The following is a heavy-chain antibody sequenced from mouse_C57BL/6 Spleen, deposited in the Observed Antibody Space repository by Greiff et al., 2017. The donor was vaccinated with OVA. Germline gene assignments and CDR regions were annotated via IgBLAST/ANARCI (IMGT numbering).Heavy chain of an antibody. CDR3: ARCVGYYDGYYDWCAY. CDR1: GYTFTSYW. J-gene: IGHJ3*01. Sequence: VQLQQPGTELVKPGASVKLSCKASGYTFTSYWMHWVKQRPGQGLEWIGNINPSNGGTNYNEKFKSKATLTVDKSSSTAYMQLSSLTSEDSAVYYCARCVGYYDGYYDWCAYWGQGTLVTVSA. CDR2: INPSNGGT. V-gene: IGHV1-53*01. D-gene: IGHD2-3*01.